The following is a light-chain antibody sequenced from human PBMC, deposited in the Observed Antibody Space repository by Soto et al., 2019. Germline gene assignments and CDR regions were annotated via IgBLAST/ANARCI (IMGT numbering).Light chain of an antibody. CDR2: VAS. Sequence: MPQSPATLPVSPGARATLSCRASRTIMNNLAWYKQQPGQAPMLLIYVASTRAAGIPARCSGSGFGTEFTLTISSLQSEDVALYYCQQYDVWPPLTFGGGTKVDI. CDR3: QQYDVWPPLT. J-gene: IGKJ4*01. CDR1: RTIMNN. V-gene: IGKV3-15*01.